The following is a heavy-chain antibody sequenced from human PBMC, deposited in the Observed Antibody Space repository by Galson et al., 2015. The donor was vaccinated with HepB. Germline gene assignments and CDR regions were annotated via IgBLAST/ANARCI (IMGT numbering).Heavy chain of an antibody. V-gene: IGHV1-18*01. CDR1: GYTFSNYI. CDR3: ARGIGATGEIDY. J-gene: IGHJ4*02. CDR2: ISAYSGKT. D-gene: IGHD7-27*01. Sequence: SVKVSCKASGYTFSNYIINWVRQAPGQGLEWMGWISAYSGKTNFAQKFQGRVTLTMDTSTSTAYMELRTLRSDDTAVYYCARGIGATGEIDYGARGTLVTVSS.